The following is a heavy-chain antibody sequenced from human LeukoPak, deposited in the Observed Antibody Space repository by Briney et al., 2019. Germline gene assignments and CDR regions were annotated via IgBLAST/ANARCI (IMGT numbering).Heavy chain of an antibody. V-gene: IGHV3-23*01. Sequence: PGGSLRLSCAASGFTFSSYAMSWVRQAPGKGLEWVSAISGSGSSTYYADSVKGRFTISRDNSKNTLYLQMNSLRAEDTAVYYCAKDVSTTVVTPYFDYWGQGTLVTVSS. CDR2: ISGSGSST. J-gene: IGHJ4*02. CDR1: GFTFSSYA. D-gene: IGHD4-23*01. CDR3: AKDVSTTVVTPYFDY.